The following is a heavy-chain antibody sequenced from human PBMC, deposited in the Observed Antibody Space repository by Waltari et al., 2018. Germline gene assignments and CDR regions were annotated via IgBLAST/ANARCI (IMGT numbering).Heavy chain of an antibody. Sequence: EVQLVESGGGLVQHGGSLRLSCAASGFPFSRSWIHWVRQFPGKGLMWGARINNDGSSTVYADSVKGRFTISRDDAKNTVSLQMNNLSAEDTALYYCARAGLLGAFDVWGQGTMVTVSS. CDR3: ARAGLLGAFDV. V-gene: IGHV3-74*03. CDR2: INNDGSST. J-gene: IGHJ3*01. D-gene: IGHD2-15*01. CDR1: GFPFSRSW.